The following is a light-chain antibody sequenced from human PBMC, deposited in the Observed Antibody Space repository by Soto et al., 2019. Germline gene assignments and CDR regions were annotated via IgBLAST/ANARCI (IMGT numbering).Light chain of an antibody. V-gene: IGKV3-15*01. CDR3: QEYNGRSS. CDR1: QSVAGN. J-gene: IGKJ1*01. CDR2: GTS. Sequence: ERVTTQSPATLSVSPGERATLSCRASQSVAGNLAWYQQKPGQAPRLLIYGTSTRATGVPARFSGSGSGTEFTLTISSLQSEDFAVYYCQEYNGRSSFGQGTKVEIK.